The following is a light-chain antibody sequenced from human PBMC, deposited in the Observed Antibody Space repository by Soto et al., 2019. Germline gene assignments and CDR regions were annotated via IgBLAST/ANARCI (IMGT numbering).Light chain of an antibody. CDR3: CSYAGSGTYV. CDR2: EDS. CDR1: SSDVGSYNL. V-gene: IGLV2-23*01. J-gene: IGLJ1*01. Sequence: QSVLTQPASVSGSPGQSITISCTGTSSDVGSYNLVSWYQQHPGKAPKLMIYEDSKRPSGVPTRFSGSKSGNAASLTISGLQAEDEADYYCCSYAGSGTYVFGTGTKVTV.